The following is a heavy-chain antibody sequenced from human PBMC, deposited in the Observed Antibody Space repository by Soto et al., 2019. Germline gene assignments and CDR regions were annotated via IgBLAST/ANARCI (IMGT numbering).Heavy chain of an antibody. V-gene: IGHV3-23*01. D-gene: IGHD4-4*01. CDR1: GFTFSNYA. CDR2: ISGSGGGT. Sequence: GGSLRLSCAVSGFTFSNYAMTWVRQAPGKGLGWVSTISGSGGGTDYTDSVKGRFTISRDNSKNTLYLQMNSLRVEDTAVYYCPKGKASNDYWGQGTMVTVSS. J-gene: IGHJ4*02. CDR3: PKGKASNDY.